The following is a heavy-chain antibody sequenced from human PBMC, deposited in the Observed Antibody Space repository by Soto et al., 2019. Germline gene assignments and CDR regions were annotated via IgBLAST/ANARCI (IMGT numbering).Heavy chain of an antibody. CDR3: ANDFWSEYR. D-gene: IGHD3-3*01. Sequence: EVQLVESGGGLVQPGGSLRLSCVASGFTFITYEMNWVRQAPGRGLEWISYISGSSSMIYYTDSVKGRFTISRDNAKNSLYLQTNSLRAEDTAVYYCANDFWSEYRWGQGTLVTVSS. CDR1: GFTFITYE. V-gene: IGHV3-48*03. J-gene: IGHJ4*02. CDR2: ISGSSSMI.